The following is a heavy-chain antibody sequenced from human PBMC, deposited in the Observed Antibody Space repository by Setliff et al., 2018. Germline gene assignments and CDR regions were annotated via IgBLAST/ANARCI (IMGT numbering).Heavy chain of an antibody. Sequence: SVKVSCKASGGTFSSYGISWVRQAPGQGLEWLGGTIPNFGTTNYAQEFQGRVTIITDESTSTAYMELSSLRFEDTAMYYCAREGVDTRSSTDYRYYMDVWGKGTTVTVLL. J-gene: IGHJ6*03. V-gene: IGHV1-69*05. D-gene: IGHD5-18*01. CDR2: TIPNFGTT. CDR1: GGTFSSYG. CDR3: AREGVDTRSSTDYRYYMDV.